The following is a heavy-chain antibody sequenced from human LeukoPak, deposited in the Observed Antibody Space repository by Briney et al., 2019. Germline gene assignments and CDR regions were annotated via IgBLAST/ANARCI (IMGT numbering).Heavy chain of an antibody. D-gene: IGHD3-10*01. CDR2: INHSGST. CDR3: ARDGPMVRGVIRYYYYGMDV. Sequence: SETLSLTCAVYGGSFSGYYWSWIRQPPGEGLEWIGEINHSGSTNYNPSLKSRVTISVDTSKNQFSLKLSSVTAADTAVYYCARDGPMVRGVIRYYYYGMDVWGQGTTVTVSS. J-gene: IGHJ6*02. CDR1: GGSFSGYY. V-gene: IGHV4-34*01.